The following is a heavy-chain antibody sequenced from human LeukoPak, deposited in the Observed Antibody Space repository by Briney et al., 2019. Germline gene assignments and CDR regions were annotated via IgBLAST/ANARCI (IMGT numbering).Heavy chain of an antibody. CDR3: ATVYSSSPLRPMDV. CDR2: ISGSGGGT. D-gene: IGHD2-2*01. J-gene: IGHJ6*02. V-gene: IGHV3-23*01. CDR1: GFTFNTYV. Sequence: PGGSLRLSCAASGFTFNTYVMSWVRQAPGKGLEWVSAISGSGGGTYYVDSVKGRFTISRDNSKNTLYLQMNSPRAEDTAVYYCATVYSSSPLRPMDVWGQGTTVTVSS.